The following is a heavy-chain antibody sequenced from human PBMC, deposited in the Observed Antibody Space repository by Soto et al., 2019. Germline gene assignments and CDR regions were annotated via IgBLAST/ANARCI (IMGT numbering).Heavy chain of an antibody. CDR3: AKVPLRLDYFDY. J-gene: IGHJ4*02. CDR1: GFTFSNYA. V-gene: IGHV3-23*01. CDR2: ISGSGST. D-gene: IGHD5-12*01. Sequence: EVQLLESGGGLVQPGGSLRLSCAASGFTFSNYAMNWVRQAPGKGLEWVSAISGSGSTYYADSVKGRFTISRDNSKNTRYLQMNSLRAEDTAVYYWAKVPLRLDYFDYWGPGTLVTVSS.